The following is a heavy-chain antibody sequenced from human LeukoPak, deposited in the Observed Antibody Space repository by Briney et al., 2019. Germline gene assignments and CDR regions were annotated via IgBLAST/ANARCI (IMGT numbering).Heavy chain of an antibody. D-gene: IGHD6-13*01. CDR1: GRTIGTYY. CDR2: IDYSEST. V-gene: IGHV4-59*01. Sequence: SESLSLSCSVSGRTIGTYYMTWIRQPPGKGLEWIWYIDYSESTSYDHSLKSRFTISLDTSRNQFSQKQISVTAADTAVYYCARGRMSSSRHDALDVWGQGTMVTVSS. J-gene: IGHJ3*01. CDR3: ARGRMSSSRHDALDV.